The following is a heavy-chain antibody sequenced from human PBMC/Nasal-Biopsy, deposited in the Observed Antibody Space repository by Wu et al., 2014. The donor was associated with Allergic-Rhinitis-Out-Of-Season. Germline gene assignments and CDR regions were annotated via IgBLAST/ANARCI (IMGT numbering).Heavy chain of an antibody. V-gene: IGHV4-59*01. CDR3: ARDTTVTSGFYYMDV. CDR2: IDHRGST. Sequence: TLSLTCTVSGASFNNYYWSWIRQSPGKGLEWIGFIDHRGSTNYNPSLESRLTISLDASSNHFSLTLTYVTAADTAVYYCARDTTVTSGFYYMDVWGKGTSVTVSS. CDR1: GASFNNYY. J-gene: IGHJ6*03. D-gene: IGHD4-17*01.